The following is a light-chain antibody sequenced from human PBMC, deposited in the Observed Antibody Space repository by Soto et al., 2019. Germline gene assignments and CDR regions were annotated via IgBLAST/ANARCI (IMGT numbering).Light chain of an antibody. CDR1: QSFSST. J-gene: IGKJ2*01. Sequence: ELVMTQSPSTLSVSPGERATLSCRASQSFSSTLAWYQQNPGQAPRLHLYGASTRSTGIPARFSGSGSGTEFTLTISSLQSEDFAVYYCQQYNNWPPYTFGQGTKLEIK. CDR2: GAS. V-gene: IGKV3-15*01. CDR3: QQYNNWPPYT.